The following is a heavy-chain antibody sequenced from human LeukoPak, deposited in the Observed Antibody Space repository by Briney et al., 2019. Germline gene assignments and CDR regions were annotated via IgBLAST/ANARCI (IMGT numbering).Heavy chain of an antibody. V-gene: IGHV3-21*01. CDR2: ISSSSGYI. J-gene: IGHJ4*02. Sequence: GGSLRLSCAASGITFSNYAMKWVRQAPGKGLEWVSSISSSSGYIYYADSVKGRFIISRDNAKNSLYLQMNSLRAEDTAVYYCARVSKDCTNGVCCDYWGQGTLVTVSS. CDR1: GITFSNYA. D-gene: IGHD2-8*01. CDR3: ARVSKDCTNGVCCDY.